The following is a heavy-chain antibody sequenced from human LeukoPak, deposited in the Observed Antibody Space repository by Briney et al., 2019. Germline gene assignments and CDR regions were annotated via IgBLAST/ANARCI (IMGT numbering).Heavy chain of an antibody. Sequence: PSQTLSLTCTVSGGSISSGNYYWPWQRQPAGTGREWIGRIHSSGSTNYNTSRKRRVAISIDTSNNQFSLNLTSVTAAETAIYYCARDRAGDSFDIWGQGAMVTVSA. V-gene: IGHV4-61*02. CDR1: GGSISSGNYY. CDR3: ARDRAGDSFDI. CDR2: IHSSGST. J-gene: IGHJ3*02. D-gene: IGHD7-27*01.